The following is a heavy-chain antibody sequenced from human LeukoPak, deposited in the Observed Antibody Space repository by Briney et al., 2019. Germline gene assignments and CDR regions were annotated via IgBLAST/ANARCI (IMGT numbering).Heavy chain of an antibody. J-gene: IGHJ4*02. CDR2: ISAGGST. Sequence: GGSLRLSCAASGFMFSSFSMSWVRHVPGKGLEWVSTISAGGSTYYADSVKGRFTISRDNSKNTLFLQMISLKAEDTAIYYCAKRPAAVRGVIPYLDYWGQGTLVTVSS. CDR1: GFMFSSFS. CDR3: AKRPAAVRGVIPYLDY. D-gene: IGHD3-10*02. V-gene: IGHV3-23*01.